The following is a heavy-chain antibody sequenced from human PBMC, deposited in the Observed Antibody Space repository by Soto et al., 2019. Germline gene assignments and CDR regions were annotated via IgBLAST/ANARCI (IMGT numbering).Heavy chain of an antibody. CDR3: AKDRGSAD. Sequence: QVQLVESGGGVVQPGRSLRLSCAASGFTFSSYGMYWVRQAPGKGLEWVAVISYDGSNKYYADSVKGRFTISRDNSKNTLYLQMNSLRAEDTAVYYCAKDRGSADWGQGTLVTVSS. CDR2: ISYDGSNK. J-gene: IGHJ4*02. V-gene: IGHV3-30*18. D-gene: IGHD2-15*01. CDR1: GFTFSSYG.